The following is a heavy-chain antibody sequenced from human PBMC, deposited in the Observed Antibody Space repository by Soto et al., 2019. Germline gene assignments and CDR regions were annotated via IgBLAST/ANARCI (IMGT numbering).Heavy chain of an antibody. J-gene: IGHJ6*04. CDR1: GFTFGDYA. CDR2: FKWNSGDV. Sequence: GGSLRLSCAASGFTFGDYAMHWVRQVPGKGLEWVSGFKWNSGDVGYADSVKGRVTISRDNAKNSLYLQMNSLRPEDTAVYYCAKDRSSGSPYYGMDFWGEGTMVTVSS. D-gene: IGHD3-10*01. CDR3: AKDRSSGSPYYGMDF. V-gene: IGHV3-9*01.